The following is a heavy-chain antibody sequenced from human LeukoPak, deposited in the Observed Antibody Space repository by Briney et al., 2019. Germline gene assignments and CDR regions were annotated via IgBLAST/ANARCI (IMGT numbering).Heavy chain of an antibody. CDR2: ISSGSSAI. Sequence: PGGSLRLSCEASGFTFTTYSMTWVRQAPGKGLEGVSIISSGSSAIFSADALKGRFTISRDDAKNLLYLDMNSLRAEDTAVYYCARGHTAVTRHFDFWGQGTLVTVSS. V-gene: IGHV3-21*01. D-gene: IGHD4-17*01. CDR1: GFTFTTYS. J-gene: IGHJ4*02. CDR3: ARGHTAVTRHFDF.